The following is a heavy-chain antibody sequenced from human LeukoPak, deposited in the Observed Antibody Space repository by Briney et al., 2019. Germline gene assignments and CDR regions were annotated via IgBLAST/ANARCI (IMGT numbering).Heavy chain of an antibody. CDR2: ISGSGGST. CDR1: GFTFSSYA. Sequence: PGGSLRLSCAASGFTFSSYAMSWVRQAPGKGLKWVSAISGSGGSTYYADSVKGRFTISRDNSKNTLYLQMNSLRAEDTAVYYCAKAVAGTKPQPYYFDYWGQGTLVTVSS. D-gene: IGHD6-19*01. J-gene: IGHJ4*02. CDR3: AKAVAGTKPQPYYFDY. V-gene: IGHV3-23*01.